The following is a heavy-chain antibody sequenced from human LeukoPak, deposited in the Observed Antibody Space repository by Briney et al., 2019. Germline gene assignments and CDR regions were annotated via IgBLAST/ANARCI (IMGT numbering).Heavy chain of an antibody. D-gene: IGHD3-3*01. CDR3: ARDKGVRWYFDY. J-gene: IGHJ4*02. CDR2: IYYSGST. V-gene: IGHV4-59*01. CDR1: GGSLSSYY. Sequence: PSETLSLTCTVSGGSLSSYYWSWLRQPPGKGLEWIGYIYYSGSTNYNPSLKSRVTISVDTSKNQFSLKLSSVTAADTAVYYCARDKGVRWYFDYWGQGTLVTVSS.